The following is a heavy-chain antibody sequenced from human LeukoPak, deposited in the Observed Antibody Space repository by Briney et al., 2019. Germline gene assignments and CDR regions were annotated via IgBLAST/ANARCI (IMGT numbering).Heavy chain of an antibody. Sequence: PSGTLSLTCAVSGASISSGYWWSWVRQPPGKGPEWIGEIYHSGSTNHNPPLKSRVTISVDKSKSQSSLNLSSVTAADTAVYYCARDDTGVIRGIRFHYWGQGTLVTVSS. V-gene: IGHV4-4*02. CDR3: ARDDTGVIRGIRFHY. D-gene: IGHD3-10*01. CDR1: GASISSGYW. J-gene: IGHJ4*02. CDR2: IYHSGST.